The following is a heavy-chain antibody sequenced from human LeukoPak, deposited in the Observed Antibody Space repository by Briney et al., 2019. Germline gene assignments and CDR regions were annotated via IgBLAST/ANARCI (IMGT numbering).Heavy chain of an antibody. CDR2: ISYDGSNK. J-gene: IGHJ4*02. CDR3: ARPAWFGELLQLDY. Sequence: GGSLRLSCAASGFTFSSYSMNWVRQAPGKGLEWVAVISYDGSNKYYADSVKGRFTISRDNSKNTLYLQMNSLRAEDTAVYYCARPAWFGELLQLDYWGQGTLVTVSS. V-gene: IGHV3-30*03. D-gene: IGHD3-10*01. CDR1: GFTFSSYS.